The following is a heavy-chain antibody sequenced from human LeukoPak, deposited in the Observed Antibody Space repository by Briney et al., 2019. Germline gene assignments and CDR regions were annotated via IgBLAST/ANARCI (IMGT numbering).Heavy chain of an antibody. D-gene: IGHD2-2*02. J-gene: IGHJ5*02. CDR2: INPSGGST. V-gene: IGHV1-46*01. CDR3: ARDGGPLGYCSSTSCYTGNWFDP. Sequence: ASVTVSCKASGYTFTSYYMHWVRQAPGQGLEWMGIINPSGGSTSYAQKFQGRVTMTRDTSTSTVYMELSSLRSEDTAVYYCARDGGPLGYCSSTSCYTGNWFDPWGQGTLVTVSS. CDR1: GYTFTSYY.